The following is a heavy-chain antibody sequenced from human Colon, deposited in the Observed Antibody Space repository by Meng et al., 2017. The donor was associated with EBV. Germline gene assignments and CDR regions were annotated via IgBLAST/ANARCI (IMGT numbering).Heavy chain of an antibody. D-gene: IGHD5-24*01. CDR2: IYHGGNT. CDR1: GASSSSNNW. Sequence: QFHRQESGPRLVEPSGTLSLTCAVSGASSSSNNWWSWVRQPPGKGLEWIGEIYHGGNTNYNPSLKSRVTISVDRSNDQFSLSLSSVTAADTAVYYCARGNAYNAPSFDYWGQGTLVTVSS. V-gene: IGHV4-4*02. CDR3: ARGNAYNAPSFDY. J-gene: IGHJ4*02.